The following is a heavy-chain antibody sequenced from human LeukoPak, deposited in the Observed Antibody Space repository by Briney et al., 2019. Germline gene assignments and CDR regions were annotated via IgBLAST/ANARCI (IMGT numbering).Heavy chain of an antibody. J-gene: IGHJ4*02. CDR3: ATHVDATRGYYFED. Sequence: SETLSLICTVSGGSISRNNYYWGWIRQPPGKGLEWIGTVYYTGSTSYNPSLKSRVTISVDTSKNQFSLKLSSVTAADTAIYYCATHVDATRGYYFEDWAREPWSPSPQ. CDR2: VYYTGST. CDR1: GGSISRNNYY. V-gene: IGHV4-39*01. D-gene: IGHD5-18*01.